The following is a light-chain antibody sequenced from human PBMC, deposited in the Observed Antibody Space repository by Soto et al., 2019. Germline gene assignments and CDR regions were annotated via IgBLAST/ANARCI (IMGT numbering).Light chain of an antibody. CDR2: GAS. Sequence: IGMAQSPGHLSVSSGEKANLFCGASQSVSSRFLAWYQQKPGQAPRLLMYGASNRATGIPDRFSGTGSGTDFTLTISRLEPEDFAVYYCQQYGSSPYTFGLGTKVDIK. V-gene: IGKV3-20*01. J-gene: IGKJ2*01. CDR1: QSVSSRF. CDR3: QQYGSSPYT.